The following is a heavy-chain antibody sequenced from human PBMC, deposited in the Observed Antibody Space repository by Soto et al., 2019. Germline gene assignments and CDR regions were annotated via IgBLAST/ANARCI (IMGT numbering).Heavy chain of an antibody. CDR2: INHSGST. J-gene: IGHJ4*02. V-gene: IGHV4-34*01. CDR1: GGSFSGYY. D-gene: IGHD3-9*01. CDR3: ARHDWAKPFDY. Sequence: SETLSLTCAVYGGSFSGYYWSWIRQPPGKGLEWIGEINHSGSTNYNPSLKSRVTISVDTSKNQFSLKLSSVTAADTAVHYCARHDWAKPFDYWGQGTLVTVSS.